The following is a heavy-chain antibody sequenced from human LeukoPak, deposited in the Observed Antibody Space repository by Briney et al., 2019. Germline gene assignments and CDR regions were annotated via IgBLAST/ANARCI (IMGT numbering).Heavy chain of an antibody. D-gene: IGHD4-23*01. CDR3: ARSRGKVNYFDY. V-gene: IGHV4-34*01. CDR1: GGSFSGYY. CDR2: INHSGST. Sequence: SETLSLTCAVYGGSFSGYYWGWIRQPPGKGLEWIGEINHSGSTNYNPSLKSRVTISVDTSKNQFSLKLSSVTAADTAVYYCARSRGKVNYFDYWGQGTLVTVSS. J-gene: IGHJ4*02.